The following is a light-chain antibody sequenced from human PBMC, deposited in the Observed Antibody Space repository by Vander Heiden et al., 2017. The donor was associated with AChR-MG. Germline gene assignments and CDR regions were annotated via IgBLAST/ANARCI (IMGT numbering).Light chain of an antibody. CDR2: LGS. CDR1: QSLLHSNGYNY. V-gene: IGKV2-28*01. Sequence: DIVMTQSPLCLPVTPGEPASISCRSSQSLLHSNGYNYLDWYLQKPGQSPQLLIYLGSNRASGVPDRFSGSGSGTEFTLKISRVEAEDVGVYYCMQALQTPYTFGQGTKLEIK. J-gene: IGKJ2*01. CDR3: MQALQTPYT.